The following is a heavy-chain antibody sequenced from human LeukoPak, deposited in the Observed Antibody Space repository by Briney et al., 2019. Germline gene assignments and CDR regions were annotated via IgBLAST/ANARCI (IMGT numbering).Heavy chain of an antibody. J-gene: IGHJ4*02. V-gene: IGHV3-30*03. D-gene: IGHD1-1*01. CDR3: ATGPGTITGYFDY. CDR2: ISYDGSNK. CDR1: GFTFSSYD. Sequence: GGSLRLSCAASGFTFSSYDMPWVRQAPGKGLEWVAVISYDGSNKYYADSVKGRFTISRDNSKNTLYLQMNSLRAEDTAVYYCATGPGTITGYFDYWGQGTLVTVSS.